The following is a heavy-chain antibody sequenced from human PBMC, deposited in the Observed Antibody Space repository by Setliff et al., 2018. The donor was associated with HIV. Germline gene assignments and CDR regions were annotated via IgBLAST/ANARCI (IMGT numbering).Heavy chain of an antibody. J-gene: IGHJ6*03. D-gene: IGHD3-10*01. CDR2: IYHSGST. CDR1: GYSISSGYY. V-gene: IGHV4-38-2*01. Sequence: PSETLSLTCAVSGYSISSGYYWGWIRQPPGKGLEWIGSIYHSGSTYYNPSLKSRVAISVDTSKNHFSLKLSSVTAADTAVYYCARGASGSYYYYYYYYMDVWGKGTTVTVSS. CDR3: ARGASGSYYYYYYYYMDV.